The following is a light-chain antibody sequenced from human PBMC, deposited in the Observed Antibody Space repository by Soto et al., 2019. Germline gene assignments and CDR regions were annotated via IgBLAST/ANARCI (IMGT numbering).Light chain of an antibody. Sequence: NFMLTQPHSVSESPGKRVTISCTRSSGNIASNYVQWYQQRPGSAPTTVIYEDNQRPSGVPDRFSGSIDSSSNSAALTISGLRTEDEADYYCQSYDSSNQVFGGGTKLTVL. J-gene: IGLJ2*01. CDR3: QSYDSSNQV. V-gene: IGLV6-57*03. CDR1: SGNIASNY. CDR2: EDN.